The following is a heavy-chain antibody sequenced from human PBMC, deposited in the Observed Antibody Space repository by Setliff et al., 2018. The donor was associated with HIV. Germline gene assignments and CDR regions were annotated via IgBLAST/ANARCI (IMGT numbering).Heavy chain of an antibody. CDR3: ARVLGVRRDYYDSSAPLRAAFDI. D-gene: IGHD3-22*01. Sequence: SETLSLPCPVSGGSITSGGDSWSWIRQHPGKGLKWIGYISYSGITYYDPSLKSRLTMSVDTSNNQFSLKLSSATAADTAVYYCARVLGVRRDYYDSSAPLRAAFDIWGQGTMVTVSS. V-gene: IGHV4-31*03. CDR1: GGSITSGGDS. CDR2: ISYSGIT. J-gene: IGHJ3*02.